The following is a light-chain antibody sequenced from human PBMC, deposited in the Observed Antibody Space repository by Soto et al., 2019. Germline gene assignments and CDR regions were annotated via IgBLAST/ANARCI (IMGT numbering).Light chain of an antibody. CDR2: DAS. CDR3: HQRGTWPLT. J-gene: IGKJ3*01. CDR1: QRVSGS. Sequence: EIVLTQSPATLSLSPGERATLSCRASQRVSGSLAWYQQKPGQAPRLLIYDASDRATGVPARFSGSGSGTDFTLTISSLEPEDFAVYYCHQRGTWPLTFGPGTKVD. V-gene: IGKV3-11*01.